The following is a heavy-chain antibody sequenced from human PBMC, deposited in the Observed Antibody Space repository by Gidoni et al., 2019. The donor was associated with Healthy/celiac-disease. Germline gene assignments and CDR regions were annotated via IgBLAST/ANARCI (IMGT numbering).Heavy chain of an antibody. V-gene: IGHV4-34*01. D-gene: IGHD3-10*01. Sequence: QVQLQQWGAGLLKPSETLSLTCAVYGGSFSCYYWSWIRQPPGKGLEWIGEINHSGSTNYNPSLKSRVNISVDTSKNQFSLKLSSVTAADTAVYYCARGGDYGSGLRYNWFDPWGQGTLVTVSS. CDR2: INHSGST. J-gene: IGHJ5*02. CDR1: GGSFSCYY. CDR3: ARGGDYGSGLRYNWFDP.